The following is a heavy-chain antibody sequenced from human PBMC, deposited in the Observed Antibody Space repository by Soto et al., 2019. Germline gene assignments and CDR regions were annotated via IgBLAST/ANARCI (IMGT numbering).Heavy chain of an antibody. V-gene: IGHV1-69*02. D-gene: IGHD3-10*01. CDR3: AGGITMVRGVITTMDV. CDR1: GGTFSSYT. CDR2: IIPILGIA. Sequence: QVQLVQSGAEVKKPGSSVKVSCKASGGTFSSYTISRVRQAPGQGLEWMGRIIPILGIANYAQKFQGRVTITADKSTSTAYMELSSLRSEDTAVYYCAGGITMVRGVITTMDVWGQGTTVTVSS. J-gene: IGHJ6*02.